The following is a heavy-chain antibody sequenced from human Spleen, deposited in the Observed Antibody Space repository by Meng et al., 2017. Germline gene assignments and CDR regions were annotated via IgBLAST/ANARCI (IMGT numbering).Heavy chain of an antibody. J-gene: IGHJ4*02. CDR3: ARKAGNCISTTCYSLDY. D-gene: IGHD2-2*01. CDR2: INTITGNP. Sequence: ASVKVSCKVSGYTFTSYAMTWVRQAPGQGLEWMGWINTITGNPTYAQGFTGRFVFSLDSSVGTAYLKISGLKAEDTAVYFCARKAGNCISTTCYSLDYWGQGTLVTVSS. V-gene: IGHV7-4-1*02. CDR1: GYTFTSYA.